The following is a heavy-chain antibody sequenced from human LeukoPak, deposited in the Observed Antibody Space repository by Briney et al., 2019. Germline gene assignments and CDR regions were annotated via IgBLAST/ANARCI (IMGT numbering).Heavy chain of an antibody. D-gene: IGHD6-13*01. CDR3: ARGQVKQQLLPRTGSRDYYYYMDV. J-gene: IGHJ6*03. V-gene: IGHV4-34*01. Sequence: SGALSVTRVLYVGSFSGYLRSGMRQPPGRGGGWMGEINQIGMINYNPPLLSGVTISVDTSKNQYSLNLRSVTAAATVRYYCARGQVKQQLLPRTGSRDYYYYMDVWGKGPTVTVSS. CDR2: INQIGMI. CDR1: VGSFSGYL.